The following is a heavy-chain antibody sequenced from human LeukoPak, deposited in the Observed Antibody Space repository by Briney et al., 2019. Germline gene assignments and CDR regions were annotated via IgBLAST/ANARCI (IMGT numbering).Heavy chain of an antibody. CDR1: GFTFSTYW. J-gene: IGHJ4*02. V-gene: IGHV3-74*01. CDR3: AKDRYSGLNTIDY. Sequence: GGSLRLSCAASGFTFSTYWMHWVRQAPGKGLVWVSQINTDGNSTTYADSVKGRFTVSRDNAKNTLYLQMNSLRAEDTAVYYCAKDRYSGLNTIDYWGQGTLVTVSS. CDR2: INTDGNST. D-gene: IGHD6-13*01.